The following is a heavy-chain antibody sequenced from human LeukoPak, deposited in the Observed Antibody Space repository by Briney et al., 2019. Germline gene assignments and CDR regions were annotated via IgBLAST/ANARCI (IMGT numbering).Heavy chain of an antibody. V-gene: IGHV3-33*06. J-gene: IGHJ4*02. D-gene: IGHD6-19*01. CDR1: GFTFSNYG. Sequence: GGSLRLSCAASGFTFSNYGMHWVRQTPGKGLEWVAVIWHDATSKYYVDSGKGRFTISRDNSKNTLYLQMNSLRAEDTAVYYCAKSAVAGHGDYFDYWGQGTLVTVSS. CDR3: AKSAVAGHGDYFDY. CDR2: IWHDATSK.